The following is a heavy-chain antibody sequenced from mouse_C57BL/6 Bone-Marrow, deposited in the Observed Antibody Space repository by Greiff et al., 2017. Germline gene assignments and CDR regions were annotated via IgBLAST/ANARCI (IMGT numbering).Heavy chain of an antibody. CDR3: ARWGWSYAMDY. D-gene: IGHD1-1*02. CDR2: IYPGDGDT. J-gene: IGHJ4*01. CDR1: GYAFSSSW. V-gene: IGHV1-82*01. Sequence: VKLVESGPELVKPGASVKISCKASGYAFSSSWMNWVKQRPGKGLEWIGRIYPGDGDTNYNGKFKGKATLTADTSSSTAYMPLSSLTSEDSAVYFCARWGWSYAMDYWGQGTSVTVSS.